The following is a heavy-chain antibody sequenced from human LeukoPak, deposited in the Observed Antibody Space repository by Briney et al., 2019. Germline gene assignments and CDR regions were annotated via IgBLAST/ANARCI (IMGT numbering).Heavy chain of an antibody. CDR3: AKDGGYYYDSSGYYPESV. D-gene: IGHD3-22*01. CDR2: IRGGDDST. J-gene: IGHJ4*02. CDR1: GLTLRNYA. Sequence: GSLRLSCAASGLTLRNYAMNWVRQAPGKGLEWVSAIRGGDDSTQYADSVKGRFTVSRDNSKNTLYLQMNSLRAEDTAVYYCAKDGGYYYDSSGYYPESVWGQGTLVTVSS. V-gene: IGHV3-23*01.